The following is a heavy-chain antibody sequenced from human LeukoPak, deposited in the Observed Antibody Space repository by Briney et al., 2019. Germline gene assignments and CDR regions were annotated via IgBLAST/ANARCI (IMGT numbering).Heavy chain of an antibody. Sequence: GGSLRLSCSASGFTFSSYAMHWVRQAPGKGLEYVSAISSNGGSTYYADSVKGRFTISRDNSKNTLYLQMSSLRAEDTAVYYCVKDGVRAGRGGVLLWFGEFKFDYWGQGTLVTVSS. CDR3: VKDGVRAGRGGVLLWFGEFKFDY. D-gene: IGHD3-10*01. CDR2: ISSNGGST. J-gene: IGHJ4*02. CDR1: GFTFSSYA. V-gene: IGHV3-64D*06.